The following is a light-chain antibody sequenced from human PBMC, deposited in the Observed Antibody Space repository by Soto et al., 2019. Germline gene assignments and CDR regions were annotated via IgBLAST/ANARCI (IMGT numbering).Light chain of an antibody. CDR1: ARDVGAYNY. V-gene: IGLV2-14*01. CDR2: EVS. J-gene: IGLJ2*01. Sequence: QSALTQPASVSGSPGQSITISCTGTARDVGAYNYVSWYQHHPGKAPKLMIYEVSNRPSGVSNRFSGSQSGNTASLTISGLQADDEADYFCSSYTTSSTWLFGGGTKLTVL. CDR3: SSYTTSSTWL.